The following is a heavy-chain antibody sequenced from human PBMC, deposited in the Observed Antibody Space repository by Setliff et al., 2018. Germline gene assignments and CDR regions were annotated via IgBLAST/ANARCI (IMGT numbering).Heavy chain of an antibody. CDR3: ARSPALLGIVYLDP. V-gene: IGHV1-69*05. Sequence: SVKVSCKASGYTFSSYAMNWVRQAPGQGLEWMGGIIPIFGTANYAQNFQGRVTITTDESTSTAYMELTSLRSEDTAVYYCARSPALLGIVYLDPWGQGTRVTVSS. J-gene: IGHJ5*02. CDR1: GYTFSSYA. D-gene: IGHD2-15*01. CDR2: IIPIFGTA.